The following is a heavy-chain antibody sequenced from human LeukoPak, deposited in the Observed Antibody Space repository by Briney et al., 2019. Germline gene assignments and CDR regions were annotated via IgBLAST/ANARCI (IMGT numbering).Heavy chain of an antibody. Sequence: PGGSLRLSCAASDFSFTNYAMSWVRQAPGKGLEWVSAVSNRGGTTYYADSVKGRFTISRDNSKNTLYLQMNSLRIEDTAVFYCAKGPKQLVFVRGYYFDDWGQGTLVTVSS. D-gene: IGHD6-13*01. CDR2: VSNRGGTT. J-gene: IGHJ4*02. CDR1: DFSFTNYA. V-gene: IGHV3-23*01. CDR3: AKGPKQLVFVRGYYFDD.